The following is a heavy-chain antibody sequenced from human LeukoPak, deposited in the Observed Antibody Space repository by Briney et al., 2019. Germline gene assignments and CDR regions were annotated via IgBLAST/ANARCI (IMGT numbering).Heavy chain of an antibody. CDR3: ARDWGVLAIDY. D-gene: IGHD2-8*02. CDR2: INHSGST. V-gene: IGHV4-34*01. Sequence: SETLSLTCAVYGGSFSGYYWSWIRQPPGKGLEWIGEINHSGSTNYNPSLKSRVTISVDTSKNQFSLKLSSVTAADTAVYYCARDWGVLAIDYWGQGTLVTVSS. J-gene: IGHJ4*02. CDR1: GGSFSGYY.